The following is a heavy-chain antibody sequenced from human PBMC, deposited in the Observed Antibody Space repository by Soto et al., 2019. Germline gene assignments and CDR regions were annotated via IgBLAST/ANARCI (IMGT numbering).Heavy chain of an antibody. CDR3: ARDLNDYGDYPPGAFDI. CDR2: ISAYNGNT. J-gene: IGHJ3*02. D-gene: IGHD4-17*01. V-gene: IGHV1-18*01. CDR1: GYTFTSYG. Sequence: VKVSCKASGYTFTSYGISWVRQAPGQGLEWMGWISAYNGNTNYAQKLQGRVTMTTDTSTSTAYMELRSLRSDDTAVYYCARDLNDYGDYPPGAFDIWGQGTIVTVSS.